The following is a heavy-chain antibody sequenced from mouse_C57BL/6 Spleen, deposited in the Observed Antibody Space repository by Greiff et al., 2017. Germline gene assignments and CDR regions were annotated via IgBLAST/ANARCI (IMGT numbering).Heavy chain of an antibody. D-gene: IGHD1-1*01. CDR1: GFTFSDYG. V-gene: IGHV5-15*01. J-gene: IGHJ4*01. CDR3: ARQGDSITTVVATEAMDY. CDR2: ISNLAYSI. Sequence: EVHLVESGGGLVQPGGSLKLSCAASGFTFSDYGMAWVRQAPRKGPEWVAFISNLAYSIYYADTVTGRFTISRANAKNTLYLEMSSLRSEDTAMYYCARQGDSITTVVATEAMDYWGQGTSVTVSS.